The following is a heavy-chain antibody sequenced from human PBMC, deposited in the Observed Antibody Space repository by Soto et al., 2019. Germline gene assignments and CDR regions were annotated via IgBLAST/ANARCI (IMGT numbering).Heavy chain of an antibody. CDR1: GFTFTNSA. J-gene: IGHJ4*02. CDR3: AKDGNSYVALYFDV. Sequence: PGGSLRLSCTTSGFTFTNSAMRWVRQAPGKGLEWVSGISGSGGSIYYADSVKGRFTISRDNSKTALYLQMYSLRAEETAVYYCAKDGNSYVALYFDVWGQGALVTVSS. CDR2: ISGSGGSI. D-gene: IGHD3-16*01. V-gene: IGHV3-23*01.